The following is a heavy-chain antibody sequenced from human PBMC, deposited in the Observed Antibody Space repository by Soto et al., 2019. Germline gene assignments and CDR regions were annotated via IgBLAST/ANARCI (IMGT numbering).Heavy chain of an antibody. J-gene: IGHJ5*02. CDR3: ARDPFPSRITIFEGWFDP. CDR1: GFTFSSYS. D-gene: IGHD3-3*01. V-gene: IGHV3-21*01. Sequence: PGGSLRLSCAASGFTFSSYSMNWVRQAPGKGLEWVSSTSSSSSYIYYADSVKGRFTISRDNAKNSLYLQMNSLRAEDTAVYYCARDPFPSRITIFEGWFDPWGQGTLVTVSS. CDR2: TSSSSSYI.